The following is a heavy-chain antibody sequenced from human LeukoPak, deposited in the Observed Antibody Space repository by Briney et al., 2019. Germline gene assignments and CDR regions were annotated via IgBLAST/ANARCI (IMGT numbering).Heavy chain of an antibody. CDR3: ASSYDSSGPSAD. Sequence: SVKVSCKASGGTFSSYAISWVRQAPGRGLEWMGGIIPIFGTANYAQKFQGRVAITTDESTSTAYMELSSLRSEDTAVYYCASSYDSSGPSADWGQGTLVTVSS. CDR1: GGTFSSYA. J-gene: IGHJ4*02. D-gene: IGHD3-22*01. V-gene: IGHV1-69*05. CDR2: IIPIFGTA.